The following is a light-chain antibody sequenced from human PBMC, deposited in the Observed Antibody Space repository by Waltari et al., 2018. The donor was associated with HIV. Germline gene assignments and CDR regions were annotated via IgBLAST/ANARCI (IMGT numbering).Light chain of an antibody. Sequence: EIVMKQSPATVSVSPGGGTTHSCRASQSVSNSLVWYQQRPGQAPRLLIYGASTRATGIPGRFSGSGSGTEFTLTINSLQSEDFAVYYCQQYNSWPRTFGQGTKVEVK. CDR2: GAS. CDR3: QQYNSWPRT. CDR1: QSVSNS. J-gene: IGKJ1*01. V-gene: IGKV3-15*01.